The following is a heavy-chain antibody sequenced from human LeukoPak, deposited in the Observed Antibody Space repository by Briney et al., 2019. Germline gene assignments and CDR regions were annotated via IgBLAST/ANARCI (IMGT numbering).Heavy chain of an antibody. CDR2: TSAYNGNT. V-gene: IGHV1-18*01. Sequence: ASVKVSCKASGYTFTSYGISWVRQAPGQGLEWMGWTSAYNGNTNYAQKLQGRVTMTTDTSTSTAYMELRSLRSDDTAVYYCARDDLGPHSRTYYYDSSGYYLGSFDIWGQGTMVTVSS. CDR3: ARDDLGPHSRTYYYDSSGYYLGSFDI. CDR1: GYTFTSYG. D-gene: IGHD3-22*01. J-gene: IGHJ3*02.